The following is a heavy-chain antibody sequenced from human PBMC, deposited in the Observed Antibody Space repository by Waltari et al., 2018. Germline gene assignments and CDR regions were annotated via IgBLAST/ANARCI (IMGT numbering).Heavy chain of an antibody. CDR1: GYTFTSYG. V-gene: IGHV1-18*01. J-gene: IGHJ3*02. CDR2: ISAYNGNR. D-gene: IGHD3-3*01. CDR3: ARGGEPRRFLEWSDAFDI. Sequence: QVQLVQSGAEVKKPGASVKVSCKASGYTFTSYGISWVRQAPGQGPEWMGWISAYNGNRNYAQKLQGGVNMTTDTSTSTAYMELRSLRSDDTAVYYCARGGEPRRFLEWSDAFDIWGQGTMVTVSS.